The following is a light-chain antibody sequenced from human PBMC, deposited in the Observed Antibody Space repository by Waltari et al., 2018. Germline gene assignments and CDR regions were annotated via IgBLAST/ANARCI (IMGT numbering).Light chain of an antibody. CDR2: GIN. J-gene: IGLJ2*01. CDR3: QSYDTSLRVV. V-gene: IGLV1-40*01. CDR1: GSNIGAGYD. Sequence: QSVLTQPPSVSGAPGQRVTISCTGSGSNIGAGYDVHWYQQLPGKAPKLIFYGINTRPSGVPDRFVGSQAGTAASLAITGLQAEDEAEYYCQSYDTSLRVVFGGGTKLTVL.